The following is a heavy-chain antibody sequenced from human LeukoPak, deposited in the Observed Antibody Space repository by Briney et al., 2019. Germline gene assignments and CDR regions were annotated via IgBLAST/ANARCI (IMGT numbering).Heavy chain of an antibody. CDR1: GGTFSSYA. V-gene: IGHV1-69*13. J-gene: IGHJ4*02. CDR2: IIPIFGTA. Sequence: SVKVSCKASGGTFSSYAISWVRQAPGQGLEWMGGIIPIFGTANYAQKFQGRVTITADESTSTAYMELSSLRSGDTAVYYCAREGADYSNSYYFDYWGQGTLVTVSS. D-gene: IGHD4-11*01. CDR3: AREGADYSNSYYFDY.